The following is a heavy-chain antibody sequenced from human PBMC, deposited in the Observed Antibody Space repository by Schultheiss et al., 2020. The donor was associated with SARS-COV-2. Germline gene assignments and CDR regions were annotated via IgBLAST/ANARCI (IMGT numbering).Heavy chain of an antibody. Sequence: GESLKISCAASGFTVSSNYMSWIRQAPGKGLEWVSAISGSGGSTYYADSVKGRFTISRDNSKNTLYLQMNSLRAEDTAVYYCAKARVGAMGNYGYWGQGTLVTVSS. CDR1: GFTVSSNY. CDR2: ISGSGGST. V-gene: IGHV3-23*01. D-gene: IGHD1-26*01. CDR3: AKARVGAMGNYGY. J-gene: IGHJ4*02.